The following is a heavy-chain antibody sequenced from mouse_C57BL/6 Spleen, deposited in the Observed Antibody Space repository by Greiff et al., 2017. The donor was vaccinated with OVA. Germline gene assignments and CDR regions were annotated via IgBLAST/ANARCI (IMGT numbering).Heavy chain of an antibody. V-gene: IGHV1-55*01. CDR2: IYPGSGGT. CDR1: GYTFTSYW. Sequence: QVQLQQPGAELVKPGASVKMSCKASGYTFTSYWITWVKQRPGQGLEWIGDIYPGSGGTNYNEKFKGKATLTVDTSSSTAYMQLSSLTSEDSAVYYRARNPLLYGGYFDYWGQGTTLTVSS. J-gene: IGHJ2*01. D-gene: IGHD2-1*01. CDR3: ARNPLLYGGYFDY.